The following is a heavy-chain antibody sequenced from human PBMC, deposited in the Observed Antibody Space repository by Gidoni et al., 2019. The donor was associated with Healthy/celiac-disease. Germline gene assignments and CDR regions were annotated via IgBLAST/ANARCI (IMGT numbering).Heavy chain of an antibody. CDR2: IYYSGST. J-gene: IGHJ4*02. Sequence: QVQLQESGPGLVKPSETLSLTCTVSGGSISSYYWSWIRQPPGKGLEWIGYIYYSGSTNYNPSLKRRVTISVDTSKNQFSLKLSSVTAADTAVYYCARSTSTSCNYFDYWGQGTLVTVSS. CDR3: ARSTSTSCNYFDY. CDR1: GGSISSYY. V-gene: IGHV4-59*08. D-gene: IGHD2-2*01.